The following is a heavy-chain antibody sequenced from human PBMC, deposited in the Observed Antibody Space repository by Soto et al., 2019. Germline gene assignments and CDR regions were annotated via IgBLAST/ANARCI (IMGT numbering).Heavy chain of an antibody. CDR2: ISYDGSKK. CDR3: ARATRIVVGIDAFEI. Sequence: GGGLRLSCASSQFTLSTYSMHWVRQAPGKGLEWVAVISYDGSKKYYADSGKGRFTLSRDNSKNTLYLQMNNLGATDTAEYYCARATRIVVGIDAFEIWGQGTMVTVSS. V-gene: IGHV3-30-3*01. CDR1: QFTLSTYS. J-gene: IGHJ3*02. D-gene: IGHD3-22*01.